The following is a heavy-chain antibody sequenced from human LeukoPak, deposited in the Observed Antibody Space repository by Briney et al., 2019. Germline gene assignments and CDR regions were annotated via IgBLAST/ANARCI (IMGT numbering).Heavy chain of an antibody. CDR2: TYYRSKWYN. CDR3: ARDRRDYGDPDAFDI. J-gene: IGHJ3*02. V-gene: IGHV6-1*01. Sequence: SQTLSLTCAISGDSVSSNSSAWNWIRQSPSRRLEWLGSTYYRSKWYNDYAVSVKSLITINPDTSKNQFSLQLNSVSPEDTAVYYCARDRRDYGDPDAFDIWGQGTMVTVSS. CDR1: GDSVSSNSSA. D-gene: IGHD4-17*01.